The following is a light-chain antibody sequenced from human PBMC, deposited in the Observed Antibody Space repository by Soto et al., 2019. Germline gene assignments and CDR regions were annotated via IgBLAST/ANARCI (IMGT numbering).Light chain of an antibody. CDR1: QSISSR. CDR2: KAS. Sequence: DIQMTQSPSTLSASVGDRVTITCRASQSISSRLAWYQQKPGKAPKLLIYKASSLHSGVPSRFSGSESGTEFTLTISSLQPDDFGTYYCQQHNTYSWTFGQGTQVEIK. J-gene: IGKJ1*01. CDR3: QQHNTYSWT. V-gene: IGKV1-5*03.